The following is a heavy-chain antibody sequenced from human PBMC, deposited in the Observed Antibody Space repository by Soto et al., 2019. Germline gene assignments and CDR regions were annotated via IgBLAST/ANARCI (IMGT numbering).Heavy chain of an antibody. CDR2: ISGSGGST. V-gene: IGHV3-23*01. J-gene: IGHJ4*02. D-gene: IGHD1-26*01. CDR3: AKDSRGGSPTQLDY. Sequence: GGSLRLSCAASGFTFSSYAMSWVRQAPGKGLEWVSAISGSGGSTYYADSVKGRFTISRDNSKNTLYLKMNSLRAEDTAVYYCAKDSRGGSPTQLDYWGQGTLVTVSS. CDR1: GFTFSSYA.